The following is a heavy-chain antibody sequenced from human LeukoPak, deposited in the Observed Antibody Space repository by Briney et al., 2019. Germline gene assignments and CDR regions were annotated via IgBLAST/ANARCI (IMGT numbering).Heavy chain of an antibody. CDR1: GYTFTGYY. D-gene: IGHD6-13*01. CDR2: INPNSGGT. Sequence: GASVKVSCKASGYTFTGYYMHWVRQAPGQGLEWMGWINPNSGGTNYAQKFQGRVTMTRDTSISTAYMELSRLRSDDTAVYYCARDSPPWIAAAGTDYYYGMDVWGKGTTVTVSS. J-gene: IGHJ6*04. CDR3: ARDSPPWIAAAGTDYYYGMDV. V-gene: IGHV1-2*02.